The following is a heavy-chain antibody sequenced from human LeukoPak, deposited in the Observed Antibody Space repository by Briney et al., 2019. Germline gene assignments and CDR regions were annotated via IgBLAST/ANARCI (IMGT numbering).Heavy chain of an antibody. CDR2: MYSDGTT. Sequence: GRSLRLSCAASGFTASSNYMSWVRQAPGKGLDWDSVMYSDGTTSYADSVKGRLTISRDNSKNTPTLQVNSLRAEDTAVSYCERARPVGGYFDLWGQGTQVTVAS. V-gene: IGHV3-53*01. J-gene: IGHJ4*02. D-gene: IGHD4-23*01. CDR1: GFTASSNY. CDR3: ERARPVGGYFDL.